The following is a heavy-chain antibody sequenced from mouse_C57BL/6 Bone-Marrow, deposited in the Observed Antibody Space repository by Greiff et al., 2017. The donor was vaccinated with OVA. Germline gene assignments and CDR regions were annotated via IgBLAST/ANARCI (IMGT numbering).Heavy chain of an antibody. Sequence: EVKLVESGGDLVKPGGSLKLSCAASGFTFSSYGMSWVRQTPDKRLEWVATISSGGSYTYYPDSVKGRFTISRDNAKNTLYLQMSSLKSEDTAMYYCATRDYYEDWFAYWGQGTLVTVSA. J-gene: IGHJ3*01. CDR3: ATRDYYEDWFAY. V-gene: IGHV5-6*01. D-gene: IGHD1-1*01. CDR1: GFTFSSYG. CDR2: ISSGGSYT.